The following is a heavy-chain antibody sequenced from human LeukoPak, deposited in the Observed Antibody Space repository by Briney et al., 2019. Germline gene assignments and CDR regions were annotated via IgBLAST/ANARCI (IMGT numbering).Heavy chain of an antibody. Sequence: GGSLRLSCAASGFTFSSYYMTWVRQAPGKGLEWVSVIYSAGSTFYADSVKGRFTISRDNSKNTLYLQMNSLRAEDTAVYYCARDRGGYTYGYGWWFDPWGQGTLVTVSS. CDR2: IYSAGST. CDR1: GFTFSSYY. CDR3: ARDRGGYTYGYGWWFDP. V-gene: IGHV3-66*01. D-gene: IGHD5-18*01. J-gene: IGHJ5*02.